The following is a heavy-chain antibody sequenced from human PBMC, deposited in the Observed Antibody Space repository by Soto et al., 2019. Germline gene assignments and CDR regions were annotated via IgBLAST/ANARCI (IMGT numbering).Heavy chain of an antibody. CDR2: IFSSGSP. Sequence: QVHLQESGPGLVRPSETLSLTCTVSGVSLKTYYWSWIRLPPGGGLEWIGYIFSSGSPNYNPSLRSRVTMSVETSNNQCSLKMSSVTAADTAVYYCARGAGISYYNHMDVWGKGTTVTVSS. V-gene: IGHV4-59*01. CDR3: ARGAGISYYNHMDV. CDR1: GVSLKTYY. D-gene: IGHD1-20*01. J-gene: IGHJ6*03.